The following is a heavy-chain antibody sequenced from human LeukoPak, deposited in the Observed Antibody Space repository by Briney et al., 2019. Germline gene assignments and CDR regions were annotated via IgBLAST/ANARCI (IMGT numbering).Heavy chain of an antibody. V-gene: IGHV3-33*05. J-gene: IGHJ4*02. CDR2: ITNDGNYE. D-gene: IGHD7-27*01. Sequence: GGSLRLSCAASGFTFSTYDMHWVRQAPGKGLEWVAVITNDGNYEKYADAVRGRFTISRDNSKNTLYLQMNSLSAEDTAVYYCARDSITGDNSLDFWGRGTLVTVSS. CDR1: GFTFSTYD. CDR3: ARDSITGDNSLDF.